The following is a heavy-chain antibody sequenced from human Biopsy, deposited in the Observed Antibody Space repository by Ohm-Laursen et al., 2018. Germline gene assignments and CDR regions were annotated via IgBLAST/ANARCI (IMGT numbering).Heavy chain of an antibody. CDR3: ARHPTGFWFDP. Sequence: GTLSLTCPVSGGSISSSTTYYWAWLRQPPGKGLEWIGSIYNTETTFYNPSLKSRVTTSVDTSTNQFSLKVSSVTAADTALYFCARHPTGFWFDPWGHGTLVTVSS. CDR2: IYNTETT. J-gene: IGHJ5*02. V-gene: IGHV4-39*01. CDR1: GGSISSSTTYY.